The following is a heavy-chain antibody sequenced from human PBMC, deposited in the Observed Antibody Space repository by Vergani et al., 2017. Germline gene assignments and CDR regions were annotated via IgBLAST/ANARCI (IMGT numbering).Heavy chain of an antibody. V-gene: IGHV3-15*01. J-gene: IGHJ4*02. D-gene: IGHD5-18*01. CDR1: GFTFSNAW. CDR3: ARVGQLWGPAGFDY. CDR2: IKSKTDGGTT. Sequence: EVQLVESGGGLVKPGGSLRLSCAASGFTFSNAWMSWVRQAPGKGLEWVGRIKSKTDGGTTDYAAPVKGRFTISRDNAKNSLYLQMNSLRAEDTAVYYCARVGQLWGPAGFDYWGQGTLVTVSS.